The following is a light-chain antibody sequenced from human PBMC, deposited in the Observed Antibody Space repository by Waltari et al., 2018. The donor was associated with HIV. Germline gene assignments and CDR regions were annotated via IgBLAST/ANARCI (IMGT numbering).Light chain of an antibody. CDR2: VYS. J-gene: IGLJ3*02. V-gene: IGLV2-14*03. Sequence: QSALTQPASISASPGQTISISCRGTSDDVGLYNFVSWYRQKSGTAPQLILYVYSTRPSVGDSRCTGSKSGNTASLTISGLLTEDEADYYCSSYTVSHTLVFGGGTKLTVL. CDR1: SDDVGLYNF. CDR3: SSYTVSHTLV.